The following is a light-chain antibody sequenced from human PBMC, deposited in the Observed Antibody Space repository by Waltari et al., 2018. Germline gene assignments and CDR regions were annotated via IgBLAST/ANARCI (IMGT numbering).Light chain of an antibody. CDR3: QQYNNLRT. J-gene: IGKJ1*01. Sequence: DIQMTQSPSTLSASVGDRVTITCRASQNINTWLAWYQQKPGKAPKLLLYAASNLHSGVPSRFSGSGSGTDFSLTISSLQADDFATYYCQQYNNLRTFGQGTRVEI. V-gene: IGKV1-5*03. CDR2: AAS. CDR1: QNINTW.